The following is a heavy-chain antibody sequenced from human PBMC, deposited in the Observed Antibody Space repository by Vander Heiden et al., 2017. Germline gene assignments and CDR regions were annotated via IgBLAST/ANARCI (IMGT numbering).Heavy chain of an antibody. CDR2: MSHSGAT. CDR1: GDSISSDHSF. V-gene: IGHV4-30-4*01. CDR3: ARHSMTMIVVAHDAFDV. J-gene: IGHJ3*01. D-gene: IGHD3-22*01. Sequence: QLQLQQSGPGLVKPSQTLSLTCSVSGDSISSDHSFWSWVRQAPGKGLEWIGYMSHSGATSYNPSLKSRVTISQDTPRNQFSLKLSSVTAADTAVYFCARHSMTMIVVAHDAFDVWGQGTMVTVST.